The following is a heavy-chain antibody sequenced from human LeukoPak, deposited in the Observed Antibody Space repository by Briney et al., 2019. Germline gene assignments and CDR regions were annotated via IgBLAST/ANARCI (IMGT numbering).Heavy chain of an antibody. CDR1: GGSISSGSYY. J-gene: IGHJ5*02. CDR2: IYTSGST. CDR3: ARGRRGYYDSSGYLWWFDP. Sequence: SQTLSLTCTVSGGSISSGSYYWSWIRQPAGTGLEWIGRIYTSGSTNYNPSLKSRVTISVDTSKNQFSLKLSSVTAADTAVYYCARGRRGYYDSSGYLWWFDPWGQGTLVTVSS. V-gene: IGHV4-61*02. D-gene: IGHD3-22*01.